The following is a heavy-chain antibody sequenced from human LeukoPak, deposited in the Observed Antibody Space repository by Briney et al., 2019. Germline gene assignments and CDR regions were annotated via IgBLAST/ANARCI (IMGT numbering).Heavy chain of an antibody. CDR1: GFTLGSYW. V-gene: IGHV3-7*01. J-gene: IGHJ4*02. D-gene: IGHD5-12*01. CDR3: ARDHQSGYDTMDY. CDR2: IKQDGSEK. Sequence: PGGSLRLSCAASGFTLGSYWMSWVRQAPGKGLEWVANIKQDGSEKYYVESVKGRFTISRDNAKNSLYLQMNSLRAEDTAVYYCARDHQSGYDTMDYWGQGILVTVSS.